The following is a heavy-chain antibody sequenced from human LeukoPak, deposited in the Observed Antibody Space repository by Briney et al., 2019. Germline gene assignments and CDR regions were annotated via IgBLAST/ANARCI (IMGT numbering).Heavy chain of an antibody. D-gene: IGHD3-9*01. V-gene: IGHV3-11*01. J-gene: IGHJ4*02. Sequence: KAGGSLRLSCAASGFTFSDSYRMWVGQARGKGVEWISYISSGGITIYYADSVKGRFTISRDNAEHSLYLQMNSLRAEDTPVYYCAGAAKGGRRLGPLDYWGQGTLVPVSS. CDR2: ISSGGITI. CDR1: GFTFSDSY. CDR3: AGAAKGGRRLGPLDY.